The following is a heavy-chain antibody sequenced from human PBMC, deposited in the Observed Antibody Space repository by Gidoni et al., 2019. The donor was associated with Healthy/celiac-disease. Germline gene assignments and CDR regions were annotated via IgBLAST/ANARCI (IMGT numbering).Heavy chain of an antibody. V-gene: IGHV3-15*01. CDR3: TPTYYDSSGYYRDY. CDR2: IKSKTDGGTT. D-gene: IGHD3-22*01. J-gene: IGHJ4*02. Sequence: EVQLVESGGGLVKPGGSLRLSCAASGFTFSNAWMSWVRPAPGKGLEWVGRIKSKTDGGTTDYAAPVKGRFTISRDDSKNTLYLQMNSLKTEDTAVYYCTPTYYDSSGYYRDYWGQGTLVTVSS. CDR1: GFTFSNAW.